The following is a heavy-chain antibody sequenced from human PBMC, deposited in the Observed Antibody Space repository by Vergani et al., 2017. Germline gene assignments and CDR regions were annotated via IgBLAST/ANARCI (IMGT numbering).Heavy chain of an antibody. V-gene: IGHV1-69*04. Sequence: QVQLVQSGAEVKKPGSSVKVSCKASGGTFSSYAISWVRQAPGQGLEWMGRIIPILGIANYAQKFQGRVTITADKSTSTAYMELSSLRSEATAVYYCARGPDEVRGSYYYYYMDVWGKGTTVTVSS. D-gene: IGHD1-26*01. CDR1: GGTFSSYA. J-gene: IGHJ6*03. CDR2: IIPILGIA. CDR3: ARGPDEVRGSYYYYYMDV.